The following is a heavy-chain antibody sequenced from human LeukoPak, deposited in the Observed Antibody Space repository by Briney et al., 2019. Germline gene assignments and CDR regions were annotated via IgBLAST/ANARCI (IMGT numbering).Heavy chain of an antibody. CDR2: IYYSGST. D-gene: IGHD5-18*01. V-gene: IGHV4-59*08. CDR3: ARHVSGYSYVDY. CDR1: GGSISSYY. Sequence: SETLSLTCTVSGGSISSYYWSWIRQPPGKGLEWIGYIYYSGSTNYNPSLKSRVTISVDTSKNQFSLKLSSVTAADTAVYYCARHVSGYSYVDYWGQGTLVTVSS. J-gene: IGHJ4*02.